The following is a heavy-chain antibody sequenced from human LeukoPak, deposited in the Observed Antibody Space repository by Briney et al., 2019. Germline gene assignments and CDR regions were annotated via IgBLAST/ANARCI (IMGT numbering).Heavy chain of an antibody. D-gene: IGHD3-3*01. V-gene: IGHV3-21*01. Sequence: PSETLSLTCAVYGGSFSGYYWSWIRQPPGKGLEWVSSIDSSSSYIYYADSVKGRFTISRANAKNSLFLQMNSLRAEDTAVYYCARGPHGGFVIIPTEFWGQGTLVTVSS. CDR2: IDSSSSYI. CDR1: GGSFSGYY. CDR3: ARGPHGGFVIIPTEF. J-gene: IGHJ4*02.